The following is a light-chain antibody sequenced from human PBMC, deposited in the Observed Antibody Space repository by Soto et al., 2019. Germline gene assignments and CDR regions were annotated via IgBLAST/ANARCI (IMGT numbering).Light chain of an antibody. J-gene: IGLJ1*01. CDR1: SSDVGSYNL. CDR3: CSYAGSSTYG. Sequence: QSVLTQPASVSGSPGQSITISCTGTSSDVGSYNLVSWYQQHPGKAPKLMIYEGSKRPSGVSNRFSGSKSGNTASQTISGLQAEDEADYYCCSYAGSSTYGFGTGTKVTVL. V-gene: IGLV2-23*01. CDR2: EGS.